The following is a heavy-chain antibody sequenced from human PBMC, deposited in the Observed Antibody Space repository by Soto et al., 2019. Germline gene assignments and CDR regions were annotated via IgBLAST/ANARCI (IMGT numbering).Heavy chain of an antibody. Sequence: QVQLQESGPGLVKPSQTLSLTCTVSGGSISSGGYYWSWIRQHPGKGLEWIGYIYYSGSTCYNPSLKSRVTISVDTSKNQFSLKLSSVTAADTAVYYCARVRTMVRGVINSAFDIWGQGTMVTVSS. CDR3: ARVRTMVRGVINSAFDI. CDR2: IYYSGST. CDR1: GGSISSGGYY. J-gene: IGHJ3*02. V-gene: IGHV4-31*03. D-gene: IGHD3-10*01.